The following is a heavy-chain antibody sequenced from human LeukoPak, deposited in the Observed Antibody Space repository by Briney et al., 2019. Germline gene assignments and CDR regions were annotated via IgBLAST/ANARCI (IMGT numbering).Heavy chain of an antibody. Sequence: PLASVKVSCKASGYTFTGYYMHWVRQAPGQGLEWMGWINPNSGGTNYAQKFQGRVTMTRDTSISTAYMELSRLRSDDTAVYYCARDPYSSGWHYFDYWGQGTLVTVSS. CDR1: GYTFTGYY. CDR2: INPNSGGT. V-gene: IGHV1-2*02. CDR3: ARDPYSSGWHYFDY. J-gene: IGHJ4*02. D-gene: IGHD6-19*01.